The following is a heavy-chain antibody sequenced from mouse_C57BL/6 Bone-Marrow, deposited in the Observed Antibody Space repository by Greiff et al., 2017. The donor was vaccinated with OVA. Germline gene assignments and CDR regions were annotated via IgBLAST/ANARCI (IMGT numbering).Heavy chain of an antibody. CDR1: GFTFSDYG. D-gene: IGHD1-1*01. CDR2: ISNLAYSI. J-gene: IGHJ1*03. V-gene: IGHV5-15*01. Sequence: EVHLVESGGGLVQPGGSLKLSCAASGFTFSDYGMAWVRQAPRKGPEWVAFISNLAYSIYYADTVTGRFTISRENAKNTLYLEMSSLRSEDTAMYYCARLGFTTVVATRYFDVWGTGTTVTVSS. CDR3: ARLGFTTVVATRYFDV.